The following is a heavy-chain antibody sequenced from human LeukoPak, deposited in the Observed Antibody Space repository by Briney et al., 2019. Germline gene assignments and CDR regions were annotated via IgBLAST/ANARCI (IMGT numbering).Heavy chain of an antibody. CDR2: IYYSGST. Sequence: SETLSLTCTVSGGSISSSSYYWGWIRQPPGKGLEWIGSIYYSGSTYYNPSLKSRVTISVDTSKNQFSLKLSSVTAADTAVYYCARDRSGWYWYFDLWGRGTLVTVSS. D-gene: IGHD6-19*01. J-gene: IGHJ2*01. V-gene: IGHV4-39*07. CDR3: ARDRSGWYWYFDL. CDR1: GGSISSSSYY.